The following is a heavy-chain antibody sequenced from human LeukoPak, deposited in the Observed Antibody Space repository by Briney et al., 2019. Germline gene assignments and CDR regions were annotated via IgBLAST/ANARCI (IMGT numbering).Heavy chain of an antibody. Sequence: SETLSLTCTVSGYSITSAYYWAWIRQPPGEALEWMGSLHFSGNTYYNPSLKSRVTISVDASKNHFSLKLSSLTAADTAVYYCARGFCSGGICGFDYWGQGTLVTVSS. V-gene: IGHV4-38-2*02. D-gene: IGHD2-15*01. CDR1: GYSITSAYY. J-gene: IGHJ4*02. CDR3: ARGFCSGGICGFDY. CDR2: LHFSGNT.